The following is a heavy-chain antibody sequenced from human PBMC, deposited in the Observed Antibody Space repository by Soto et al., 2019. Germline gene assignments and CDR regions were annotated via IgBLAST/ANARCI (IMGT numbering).Heavy chain of an antibody. Sequence: VKVSCKASGYTFTSYAMHWVRQAPGQRLEWMGWINAGNGNTKYSQKFQGRVTITRDTSASTAYMELSSLRSEDTAVYYCASESLSGTTPCNYWGQGTLVTVSS. CDR1: GYTFTSYA. CDR3: ASESLSGTTPCNY. J-gene: IGHJ4*02. D-gene: IGHD1-1*01. V-gene: IGHV1-3*01. CDR2: INAGNGNT.